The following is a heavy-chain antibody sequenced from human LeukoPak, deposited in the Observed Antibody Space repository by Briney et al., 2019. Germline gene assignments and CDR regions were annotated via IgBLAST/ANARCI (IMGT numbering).Heavy chain of an antibody. V-gene: IGHV1-24*01. CDR3: ATGKRYYYDSSGLDY. CDR2: FDPEDGET. Sequence: GASVKVSCKVSGYTLTELSMHWVRQAPGKGLEWMGGFDPEDGETIYAQKFQGRVTMTEDTSTDTAYMELSSLRSEDTAVYYCATGKRYYYDSSGLDYWGQGTLVTVSS. J-gene: IGHJ4*02. CDR1: GYTLTELS. D-gene: IGHD3-22*01.